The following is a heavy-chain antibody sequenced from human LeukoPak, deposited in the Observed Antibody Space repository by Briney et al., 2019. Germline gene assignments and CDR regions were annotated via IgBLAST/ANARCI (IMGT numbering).Heavy chain of an antibody. Sequence: PAETLSLTCTVSGGSVSSGSYYWSCLRQRQGKGLEWIGNIYYGRRSNYNPYLTSRVTISVATSNNQFSLKLSSVTAADTAVYYCARARHPNWFDPWGQGTLVTVSS. CDR1: GGSVSSGSYY. CDR3: ARARHPNWFDP. J-gene: IGHJ5*02. CDR2: IYYGRRS. V-gene: IGHV4-61*01.